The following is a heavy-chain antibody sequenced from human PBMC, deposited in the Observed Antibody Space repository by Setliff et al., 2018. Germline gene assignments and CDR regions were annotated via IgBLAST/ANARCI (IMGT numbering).Heavy chain of an antibody. V-gene: IGHV1-2*02. CDR3: AGSVGGSPNYYGLDV. CDR2: INPNSGGA. D-gene: IGHD3-16*01. J-gene: IGHJ6*02. CDR1: GYTFAGYY. Sequence: ASVKVSCKASGYTFAGYYMHWVRQAPGQGLEWMGWINPNSGGANYAQKFQGRVTMTRDTSVSTGYMELSRLRSEDTAVYYCAGSVGGSPNYYGLDVWGQGTTVTVSS.